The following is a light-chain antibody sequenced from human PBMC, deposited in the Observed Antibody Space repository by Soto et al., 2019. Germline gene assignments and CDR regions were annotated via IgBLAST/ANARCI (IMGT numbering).Light chain of an antibody. J-gene: IGKJ1*01. CDR1: QSINIW. CDR3: QQYDSYWRT. Sequence: DIQMTQSPATLSASVGDRVTITCRASQSINIWLAWFQQKPGKAPKLLIYKASSLESGVPSRFSGSGSGTEFTLTISSLRPDDFATYYCQQYDSYWRTFGQGTKVEIK. V-gene: IGKV1-5*03. CDR2: KAS.